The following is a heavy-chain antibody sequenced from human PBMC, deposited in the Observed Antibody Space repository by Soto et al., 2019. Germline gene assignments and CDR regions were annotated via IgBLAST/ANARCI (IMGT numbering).Heavy chain of an antibody. D-gene: IGHD3-22*01. V-gene: IGHV3-30*01. CDR3: ARNYYKYYDSSGYYRSPAY. J-gene: IGHJ4*02. CDR1: GFTFSSYA. CDR2: ISYDGSDK. Sequence: GGSLRLSCAASGFTFSSYAMHWVRQAPDKEQERVALISYDGSDKDYADSVKGRFTISRDNSRNTLFLQMNSLRAEDTAVYYCARNYYKYYDSSGYYRSPAYWGQGTLVTVSS.